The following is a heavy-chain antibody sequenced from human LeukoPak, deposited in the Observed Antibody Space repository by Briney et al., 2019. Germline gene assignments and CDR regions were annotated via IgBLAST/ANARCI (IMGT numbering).Heavy chain of an antibody. V-gene: IGHV3-74*01. CDR3: ARDMELST. D-gene: IGHD3-16*02. CDR1: GFTFSSYW. J-gene: IGHJ3*01. CDR2: INSDGSTT. Sequence: PGGSLRLSCAASGFTFSSYWMYWVRQAPGKGLVWVLRINSDGSTTNYADSAKGRFTISRDNAKDTLYLQVNSLRAEDTAIYYCARDMELSTWGTGTMVSVSS.